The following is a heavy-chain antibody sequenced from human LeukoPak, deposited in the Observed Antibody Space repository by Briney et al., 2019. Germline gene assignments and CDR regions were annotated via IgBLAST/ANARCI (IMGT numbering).Heavy chain of an antibody. V-gene: IGHV3-30*18. CDR1: GFTFSSYG. D-gene: IGHD2-2*01. CDR3: AKDQIVVVPAAMYPYYYGMDV. Sequence: GGSLRLSCAASGFTFSSYGMHWVRQAPGKGLEWVAVISYDGSNKYYADSVKGRFTISRDNSKNTLYLQMNSLRAEDTAVYHCAKDQIVVVPAAMYPYYYGMDVWGKGTTVTVSS. J-gene: IGHJ6*04. CDR2: ISYDGSNK.